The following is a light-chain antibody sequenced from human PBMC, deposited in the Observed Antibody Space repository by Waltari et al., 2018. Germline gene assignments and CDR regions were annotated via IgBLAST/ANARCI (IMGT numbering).Light chain of an antibody. V-gene: IGLV3-25*02. Sequence: SYELTQPPSVSVSPGQTARITCSGEASPNQHVHWYQQKPGQAPLLIITKTTERPPGIPERFSGSRAGTTVTLTIAGIQPEEESDYYCQSSDSRGVHVFGGGTMLTVL. CDR2: KTT. CDR3: QSSDSRGVHV. CDR1: ASPNQH. J-gene: IGLJ2*01.